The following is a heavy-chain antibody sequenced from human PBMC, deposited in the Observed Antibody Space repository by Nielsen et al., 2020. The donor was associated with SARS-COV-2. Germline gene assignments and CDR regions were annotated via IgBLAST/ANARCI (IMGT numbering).Heavy chain of an antibody. D-gene: IGHD1-14*01. CDR2: IDPTDSHT. J-gene: IGHJ5*02. V-gene: IGHV5-10-1*01. CDR1: GFSFTNYW. Sequence: GGSLRLSCKASGFSFTNYWISWVRQMPGKGLEWMGNIDPTDSHTNYSPSFQCHVTISADKSITTAYLQWSSLEASDSAMYYCARQPRSIISNWFDPWGQGTLVTVST. CDR3: ARQPRSIISNWFDP.